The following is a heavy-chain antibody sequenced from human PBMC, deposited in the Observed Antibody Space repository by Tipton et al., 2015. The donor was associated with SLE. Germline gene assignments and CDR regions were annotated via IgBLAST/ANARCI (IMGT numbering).Heavy chain of an antibody. V-gene: IGHV3-64*02. D-gene: IGHD7-27*01. J-gene: IGHJ4*02. CDR2: ISSNGGST. CDR1: GFIFSDYA. Sequence: GSLRLSCAASGFIFSDYAMHWVRQAPGKGLEYVSAISSNGGSTYYADSVKGRFTISRDNSKNTLYLQMGSLRAEDMGVYYCARANWDDYFDSWGQGTLVTVSS. CDR3: ARANWDDYFDS.